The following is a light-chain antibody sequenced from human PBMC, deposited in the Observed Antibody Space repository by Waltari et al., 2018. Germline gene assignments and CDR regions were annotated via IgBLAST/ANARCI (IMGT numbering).Light chain of an antibody. V-gene: IGKV1-12*01. CDR3: QQANSFPPGT. J-gene: IGKJ2*01. CDR1: QGIISW. Sequence: DIQMTQSPSSVSASVGDRVTITCRASQGIISWLAVSQQKPGKAPKLLIYAAASVQRWVPSRFSGSGSGTDFTLTISSLHPVDFATYYCQQANSFPPGTFGQGTKLEIK. CDR2: AAA.